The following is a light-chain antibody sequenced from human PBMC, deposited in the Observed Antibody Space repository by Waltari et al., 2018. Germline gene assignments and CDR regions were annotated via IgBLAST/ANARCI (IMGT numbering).Light chain of an antibody. J-gene: IGLJ2*01. CDR3: SSRDSSASHVL. V-gene: IGLV3-19*01. CDR2: GKN. CDR1: SLRAPY. Sequence: SSELTQDPAVSVALGQTGRITCQGASLRAPYASWYQQKSGQAPFLVLFGKNKRPSGIPDRFSGYNSETTTSLTITGAQAEDEADYYCSSRDSSASHVLFAGGTKLTVL.